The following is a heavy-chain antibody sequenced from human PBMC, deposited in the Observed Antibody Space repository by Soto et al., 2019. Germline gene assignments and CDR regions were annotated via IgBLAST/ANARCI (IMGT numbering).Heavy chain of an antibody. J-gene: IGHJ5*02. CDR1: GGSFSGYY. Sequence: SETLSLTCAVYGGSFSGYYWSWIRQPPGKGLEWIGEINHSGSTNYNPSLKSRVTISVGTSKNQFSLKLSSVTAADTAVYYCARAAISSSGYSNWFDPWGQGTLVTVSS. V-gene: IGHV4-34*01. CDR2: INHSGST. CDR3: ARAAISSSGYSNWFDP. D-gene: IGHD3-22*01.